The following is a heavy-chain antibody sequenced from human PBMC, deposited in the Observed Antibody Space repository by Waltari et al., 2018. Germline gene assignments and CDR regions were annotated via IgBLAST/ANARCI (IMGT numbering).Heavy chain of an antibody. D-gene: IGHD5-12*01. V-gene: IGHV3-21*02. CDR1: GFTFSSYS. J-gene: IGHJ4*02. CDR2: ISTSSRNR. Sequence: EVQLVESGGGLVKPGGSLRLSCAASGFTFSSYSMNGVRQAPGKGLGWVASISTSSRNRYYADSVNGRFTIARDNAKNSLYLQLNTLRAEDTAIYYCARGVAITETPWFGYWGQGTLVSVSS. CDR3: ARGVAITETPWFGY.